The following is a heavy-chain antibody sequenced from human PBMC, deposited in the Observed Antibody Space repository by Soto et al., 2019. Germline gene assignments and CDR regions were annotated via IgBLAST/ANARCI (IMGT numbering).Heavy chain of an antibody. CDR3: ARTCGGACFSAYALDV. V-gene: IGHV3-48*02. J-gene: IGHJ6*02. CDR1: GFTFSSYS. D-gene: IGHD2-21*02. CDR2: ISSSSNPI. Sequence: PGGSLRLSCAVSGFTFSSYSVTWVRLAPGKGLEWVAYISSSSNPIYYADSVKGRFTLSRDNAKNSLYLQMNSLRDEDTAVYYCARTCGGACFSAYALDVWGQGTTVTVS.